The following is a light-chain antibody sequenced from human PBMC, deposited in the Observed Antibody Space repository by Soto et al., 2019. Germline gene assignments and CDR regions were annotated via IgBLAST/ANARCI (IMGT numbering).Light chain of an antibody. CDR2: EVS. J-gene: IGLJ2*01. V-gene: IGLV2-14*01. CDR1: SSDVGGYNY. CDR3: SSFTTSTTLV. Sequence: QSALTQPASVSGSPGQSITISCTGTSSDVGGYNYVSWYQQHPGKVPKLMIYEVSHRPSGVSNRFSGSKSGNTASLTISGLQAEDEADYYCSSFTTSTTLVFGGGTKVTVL.